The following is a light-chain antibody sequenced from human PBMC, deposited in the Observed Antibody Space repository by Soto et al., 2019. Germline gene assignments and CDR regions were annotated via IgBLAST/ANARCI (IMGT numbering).Light chain of an antibody. J-gene: IGKJ1*01. CDR3: QQYNSWAART. CDR2: GGS. V-gene: IGKV3D-15*03. Sequence: EIVMTQSPATLSVSPGERATLSCRASQSVSSSLAWYQQKPGQAPRLLIYGGSVRATGIPARVSGSGSGTEFTLPLSILHSDDCAAHSCQQYNSWAARTYGEGTKVDIK. CDR1: QSVSSS.